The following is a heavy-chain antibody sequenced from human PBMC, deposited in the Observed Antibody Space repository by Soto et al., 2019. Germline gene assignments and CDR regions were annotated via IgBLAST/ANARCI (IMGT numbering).Heavy chain of an antibody. Sequence: GASVKVSCKASGYTFTTHGISWVRQAPGQGLEWMGWISPYNGKTTYAQKVQGRVTMTEDTSTDTAYMELSSLRSEDTAVYYCATVTRKTGPYNWFDPWGQGTLVTVSS. CDR1: GYTFTTHG. CDR2: ISPYNGKT. CDR3: ATVTRKTGPYNWFDP. J-gene: IGHJ5*02. V-gene: IGHV1-18*04.